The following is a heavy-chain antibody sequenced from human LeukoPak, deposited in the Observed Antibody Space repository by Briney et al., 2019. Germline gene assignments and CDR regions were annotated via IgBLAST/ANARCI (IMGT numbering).Heavy chain of an antibody. J-gene: IGHJ4*02. V-gene: IGHV4-34*01. CDR2: INHSGST. CDR1: GGSFSGYY. Sequence: PSETLSLTCAVYGGSFSGYYWSWIRQPPGKGLEWIGEINHSGSTNYNPSLKSRVTISVDTSRNQFSLKLSSVTAADTAVYYCARGAPENNNWNGGSWGQGTLVTVSS. CDR3: ARGAPENNNWNGGS. D-gene: IGHD1-1*01.